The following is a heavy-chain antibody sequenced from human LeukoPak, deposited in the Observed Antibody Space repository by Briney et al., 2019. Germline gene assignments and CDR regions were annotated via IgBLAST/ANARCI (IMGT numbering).Heavy chain of an antibody. Sequence: PSETLSLTCAVYGGSFSGYYWSWIRQPAGKGLEWIGRIYTSGSTNYNPSLKSRVTMSVDTSKNQFSLKLSSVTAADTAVYYCARDSRSGNYYYYYYMDVWGKGTTVTVSS. V-gene: IGHV4-4*07. D-gene: IGHD3-3*01. CDR1: GGSFSGYY. CDR2: IYTSGST. CDR3: ARDSRSGNYYYYYYMDV. J-gene: IGHJ6*03.